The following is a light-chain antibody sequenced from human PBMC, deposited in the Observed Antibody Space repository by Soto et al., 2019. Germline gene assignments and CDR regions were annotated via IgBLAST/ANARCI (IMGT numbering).Light chain of an antibody. CDR3: QQYNNWPPIT. V-gene: IGKV3-20*01. CDR2: GAS. J-gene: IGKJ5*01. Sequence: EFVLTQSPGTLSLSPGERATLSCRASQTVRNNYLAWYQQKPGQAPRLLIYGASSRATGIPDRFSGSGSGTEFTLTISSLQSEDFAVYYCQQYNNWPPITFGQGTRLEIK. CDR1: QTVRNNY.